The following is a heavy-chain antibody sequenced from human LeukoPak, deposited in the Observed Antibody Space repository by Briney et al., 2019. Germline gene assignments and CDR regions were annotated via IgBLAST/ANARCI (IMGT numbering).Heavy chain of an antibody. D-gene: IGHD3-22*01. CDR1: GYTFTGYY. V-gene: IGHV1-2*02. CDR3: ARVLSSGDSSGYYYVDAFDI. J-gene: IGHJ3*02. Sequence: GASVKVSCKASGYTFTGYYMHWVRPAPGQGLEWMGWINPNSGGTNYAQKFQGRVTMTRDTSISTAYMELSRLRSDDTAFYYCARVLSSGDSSGYYYVDAFDIWGQGTLVTVSS. CDR2: INPNSGGT.